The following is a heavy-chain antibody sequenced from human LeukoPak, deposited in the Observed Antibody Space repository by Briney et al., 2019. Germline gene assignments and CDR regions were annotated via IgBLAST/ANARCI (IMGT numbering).Heavy chain of an antibody. CDR3: ARAPPYSSSWDYYYYYGMDV. Sequence: ASVKVSCKASGGTFSSYAISWVRQAPGQGLEWTGGIIPIFGTANYAQKFQGRVTMTRNTSISTAYMELSSLRSEDTAVYYCARAPPYSSSWDYYYYYGMDVWGQGTTVTVSS. CDR1: GGTFSSYA. V-gene: IGHV1-69*05. J-gene: IGHJ6*02. CDR2: IIPIFGTA. D-gene: IGHD6-13*01.